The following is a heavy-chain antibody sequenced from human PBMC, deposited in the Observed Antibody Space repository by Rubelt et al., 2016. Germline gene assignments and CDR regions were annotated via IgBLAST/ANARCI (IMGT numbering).Heavy chain of an antibody. D-gene: IGHD4-11*01. Sequence: IWHDGSNKFYADSVKGRFSISKDNSKNTLYLQMNSLRAEDTAVYYCARDRLPDYSNYVFDYWGQGTLVTVSS. V-gene: IGHV3-33*01. CDR2: IWHDGSNK. CDR3: ARDRLPDYSNYVFDY. J-gene: IGHJ4*02.